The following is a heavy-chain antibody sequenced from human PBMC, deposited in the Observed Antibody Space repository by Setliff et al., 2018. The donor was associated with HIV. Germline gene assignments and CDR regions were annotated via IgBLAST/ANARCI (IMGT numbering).Heavy chain of an antibody. D-gene: IGHD3-3*01. Sequence: PSETLSLTCAVYGGSVSGYYWSWIRRPPGKGLEWIGEMNHSGSRKYNPSLKSRVTMSVDTSKRQFSLNLTSVTAADTAVYYCARINVLQFLEWSAKEGPFDYWGQGTPVTVSS. CDR1: GGSVSGYY. J-gene: IGHJ4*02. CDR3: ARINVLQFLEWSAKEGPFDY. V-gene: IGHV4-34*01. CDR2: MNHSGSR.